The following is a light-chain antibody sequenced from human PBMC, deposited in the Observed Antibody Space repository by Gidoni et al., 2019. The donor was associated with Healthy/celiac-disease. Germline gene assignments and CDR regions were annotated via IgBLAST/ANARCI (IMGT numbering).Light chain of an antibody. J-gene: IGKJ2*01. V-gene: IGKV3-15*01. CDR2: GAS. Sequence: EIVMTQSPATLSVSPGERATLSCRASQSVSANLAWYQQKPGQAPRFLIYGASTRATGIPARFRGSGSGTEFTLTISSLQSEDFAVYYCQQYNNWPYTFGQXTKLEIK. CDR3: QQYNNWPYT. CDR1: QSVSAN.